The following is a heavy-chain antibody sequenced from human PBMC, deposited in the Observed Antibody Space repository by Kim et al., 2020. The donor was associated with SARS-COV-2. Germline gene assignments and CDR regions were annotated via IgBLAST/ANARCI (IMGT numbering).Heavy chain of an antibody. V-gene: IGHV5-51*01. D-gene: IGHD1-26*01. J-gene: IGHJ6*02. CDR1: GYSFTSYW. CDR2: IYPGDSDT. CDR3: ARLRGATYYYYGMDV. Sequence: GESLKISCKGSGYSFTSYWIGWVRQMPGKGLEWMGIIYPGDSDTRYSPSFQGQVTISADKSISTAYLQWSSLKASDTAMYYCARLRGATYYYYGMDVWGQGTTVTVSS.